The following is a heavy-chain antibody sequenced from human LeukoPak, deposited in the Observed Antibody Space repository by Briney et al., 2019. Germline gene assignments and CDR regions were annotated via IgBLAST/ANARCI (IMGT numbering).Heavy chain of an antibody. J-gene: IGHJ5*02. Sequence: SETLSLTCAVSGGSISNYYWTWIRQPPGKGLEWIGYIYYSGSTNYNPSLKSRVTISVDTSKNQFSLKLSSVTAADTAVYYCARDKAGYSSPWGQGTLVTVSS. D-gene: IGHD6-13*01. CDR3: ARDKAGYSSP. CDR2: IYYSGST. CDR1: GGSISNYY. V-gene: IGHV4-59*01.